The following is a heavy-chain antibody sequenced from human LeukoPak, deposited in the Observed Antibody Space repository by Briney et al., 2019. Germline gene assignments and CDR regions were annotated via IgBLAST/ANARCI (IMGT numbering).Heavy chain of an antibody. J-gene: IGHJ5*02. CDR3: ARDFGSGVFDP. D-gene: IGHD3-10*01. CDR2: LNPIFGSA. Sequence: ASVKVSCKASGDSFGTYGITWVRQALGQGLEWMGGLNPIFGSARYAQKFQGRVTITMDVSARTVYMELSSLRSEDTTIYYCARDFGSGVFDPWGQGTLVTVSS. CDR1: GDSFGTYG. V-gene: IGHV1-69*05.